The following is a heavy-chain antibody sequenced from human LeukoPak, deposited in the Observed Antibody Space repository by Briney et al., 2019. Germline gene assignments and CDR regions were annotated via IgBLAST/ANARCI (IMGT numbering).Heavy chain of an antibody. Sequence: PSETLSLTCAVSGASITNYYWSWIRQPPGKELEWIGYISYSGLTSYNASLKSRVLISIDTSKNQFTLKLTSLTAADTAVYFCGRHSPNHNYATGGVDFWGQGTLVTVSS. CDR2: ISYSGLT. CDR1: GASITNYY. D-gene: IGHD4-11*01. CDR3: GRHSPNHNYATGGVDF. J-gene: IGHJ4*02. V-gene: IGHV4-59*08.